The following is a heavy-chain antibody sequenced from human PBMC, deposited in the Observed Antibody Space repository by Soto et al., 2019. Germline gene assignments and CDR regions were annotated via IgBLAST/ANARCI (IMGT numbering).Heavy chain of an antibody. CDR2: ISYDGSNK. V-gene: IGHV3-30-3*01. D-gene: IGHD3-3*01. CDR3: ARENYDFWSGYPGGWFDP. J-gene: IGHJ5*02. CDR1: GFTFSSYA. Sequence: GGSLRLSCAASGFTFSSYAMHWVRQAPGKGLEWVAVISYDGSNKYYADSVKGRFTISRGNSKNTLYLQMNSLRAEDTAVCYCARENYDFWSGYPGGWFDPWGQGTLVTVSS.